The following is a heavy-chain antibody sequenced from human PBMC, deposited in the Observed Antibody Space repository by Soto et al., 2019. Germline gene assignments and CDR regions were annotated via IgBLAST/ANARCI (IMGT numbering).Heavy chain of an antibody. Sequence: EVQLVESGGGLVKPGGSLRLSCGASGFVFNSYSMNWVRQAPGKGLEWISSISSTGSHIYYADSVKCRFTISRDNAKNSLYLQMNSLRAEDTAVYYCAREEGYFDTSGSSARGQGTLVTVSS. D-gene: IGHD3-22*01. CDR2: ISSTGSHI. CDR3: AREEGYFDTSGSSA. CDR1: GFVFNSYS. J-gene: IGHJ4*02. V-gene: IGHV3-21*01.